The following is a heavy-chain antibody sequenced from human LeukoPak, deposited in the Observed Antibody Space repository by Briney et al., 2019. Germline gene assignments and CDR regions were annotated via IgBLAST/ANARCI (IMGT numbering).Heavy chain of an antibody. Sequence: GGSLRLSCTASGFTFRSYSMNWVRQAPGKGLEWVSYIGIISSTVYYADSVKGRFTISRDNAKNSLYLHLNSLRDEDTAVYYCARDEDAFGGQGTLVTVSS. CDR1: GFTFRSYS. CDR2: IGIISSTV. J-gene: IGHJ4*02. V-gene: IGHV3-48*02. CDR3: ARDEDAF.